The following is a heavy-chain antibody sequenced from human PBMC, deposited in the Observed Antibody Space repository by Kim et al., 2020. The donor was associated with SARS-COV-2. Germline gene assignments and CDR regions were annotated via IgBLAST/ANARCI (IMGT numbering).Heavy chain of an antibody. J-gene: IGHJ4*02. CDR3: AKDHESSGWPTFDY. Sequence: YAYSVKRRFTVSRDNAKNTLYLQMDSLRAEDTALYYCAKDHESSGWPTFDYWGQGTLVTVSS. V-gene: IGHV3-23*01. D-gene: IGHD3-22*01.